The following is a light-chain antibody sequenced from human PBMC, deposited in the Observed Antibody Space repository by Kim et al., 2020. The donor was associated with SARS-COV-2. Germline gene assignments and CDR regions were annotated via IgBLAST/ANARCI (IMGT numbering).Light chain of an antibody. CDR2: AAA. J-gene: IGKJ4*01. V-gene: IGKV1-27*01. CDR1: HGISNY. CDR3: QKYNGVPLT. Sequence: DIQMTQSPSSLSASVGDRVTITCRASHGISNYLAWYQQKPGKVPKLLIYAAATLQSGVPSRFSGSGSGTDFTLTISSLQPEDVATYYCQKYNGVPLTFGGGTKVDIK.